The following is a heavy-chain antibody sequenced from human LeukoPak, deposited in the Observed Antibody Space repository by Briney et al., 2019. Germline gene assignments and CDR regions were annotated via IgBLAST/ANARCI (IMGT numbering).Heavy chain of an antibody. CDR3: ARGGLSFAGSQLGY. CDR2: IRNKLNSYFV. J-gene: IGHJ4*02. V-gene: IGHV3-72*01. D-gene: IGHD1-26*01. Sequence: QPGGSLRLSCAASGFTFRDHYMDWVRQAPGKGLEWVGRIRNKLNSYFVEYAASVKGRFTISRDDSKNSLYLQMNSLNTEDTAVYYCARGGLSFAGSQLGYWGQGTLVTVSS. CDR1: GFTFRDHY.